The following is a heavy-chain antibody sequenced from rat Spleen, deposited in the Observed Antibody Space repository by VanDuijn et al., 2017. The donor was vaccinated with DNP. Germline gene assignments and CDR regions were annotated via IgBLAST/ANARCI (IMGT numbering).Heavy chain of an antibody. V-gene: IGHV5S10*01. J-gene: IGHJ2*01. CDR1: GFTFSDYN. CDR2: IIYDGSRT. D-gene: IGHD1-2*01. CDR3: STHGTIAATRQFPIWFDY. Sequence: EVQLVESGGGLVQPGRSLKLSCAASGFTFSDYNMAWVRQAPKKGLEWVATIIYDGSRTYYRDSVKGRFTLSRDNAKSTLYLQMDSLRSEDTATYYCSTHGTIAATRQFPIWFDYWGLGVMVTVSS.